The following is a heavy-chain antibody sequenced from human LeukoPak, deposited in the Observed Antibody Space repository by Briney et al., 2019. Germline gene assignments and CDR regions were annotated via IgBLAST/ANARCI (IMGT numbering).Heavy chain of an antibody. CDR3: ARAPRGADTSY. CDR2: IKQDGNER. Sequence: GGSLRLSCAASGITFSRYWMNWVRQAPGKGLEWVAAIKQDGNERLYVDSVKGRSTISRDNAKNSLYLQMDGLRAEDTAVYYCARAPRGADTSYWGQGTLVTVSS. V-gene: IGHV3-7*01. J-gene: IGHJ4*02. CDR1: GITFSRYW. D-gene: IGHD3-10*01.